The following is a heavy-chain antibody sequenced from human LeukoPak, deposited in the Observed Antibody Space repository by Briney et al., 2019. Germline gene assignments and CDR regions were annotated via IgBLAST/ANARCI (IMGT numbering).Heavy chain of an antibody. CDR3: ARVRGDYDLWRDYYYYFYYYMDV. V-gene: IGHV4-34*01. D-gene: IGHD3-3*01. Sequence: SETLSLTCAVYGGSLSGYYWSWIRQSPGKGLEWIGEINDSGSTNYNPSLKSRVTISVDTSKNQFSLKLTSVTAADTAVYYCARVRGDYDLWRDYYYYFYYYMDVWGKGTTVAVSS. CDR1: GGSLSGYY. J-gene: IGHJ6*03. CDR2: INDSGST.